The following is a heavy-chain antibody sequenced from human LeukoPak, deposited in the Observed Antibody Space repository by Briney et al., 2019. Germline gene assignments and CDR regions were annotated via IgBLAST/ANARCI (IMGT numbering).Heavy chain of an antibody. CDR3: SNNAFGDYAFDY. J-gene: IGHJ4*02. CDR1: GRSFSTYA. V-gene: IGHV1-69*05. D-gene: IGHD4-17*01. CDR2: IIPTFGTT. Sequence: SVKVSCKASGRSFSTYAISWVRQAPGQGLEWMGGIIPTFGTTNYAQKFQGRVTIATDEVTTTAYTAYMELSSLRSEDTAVYYCSNNAFGDYAFDYWGQGTLVTVSS.